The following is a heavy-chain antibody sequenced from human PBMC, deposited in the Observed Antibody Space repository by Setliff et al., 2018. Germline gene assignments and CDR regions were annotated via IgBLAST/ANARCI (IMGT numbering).Heavy chain of an antibody. CDR2: ISSDGSSK. CDR3: ARDAKIVVVHNPYYFDQ. Sequence: GESLKISCAASGFTFTRYTMHWVRQAPGKGLEWVAVISSDGSSKNYADSLEGRFTISRDNSRNTLYLQMSGLRAEDTAVYYCARDAKIVVVHNPYYFDQWGQGTLVTASS. CDR1: GFTFTRYT. V-gene: IGHV3-30*04. J-gene: IGHJ4*02. D-gene: IGHD3-22*01.